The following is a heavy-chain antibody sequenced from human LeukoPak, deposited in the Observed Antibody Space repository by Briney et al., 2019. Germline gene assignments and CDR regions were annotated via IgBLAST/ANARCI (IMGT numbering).Heavy chain of an antibody. CDR2: ISYDGSNK. Sequence: PGGSLRLSCAASGFTFSSYAMHWVRQAPGKGLEWVAVISYDGSNKYYADSVKGRFSISRDNSKNTLYLQMNRLRADDTGVYYCARDRSQEFDPWGQGTLVTVSS. CDR3: ARDRSQEFDP. D-gene: IGHD3-10*01. V-gene: IGHV3-30*04. J-gene: IGHJ5*02. CDR1: GFTFSSYA.